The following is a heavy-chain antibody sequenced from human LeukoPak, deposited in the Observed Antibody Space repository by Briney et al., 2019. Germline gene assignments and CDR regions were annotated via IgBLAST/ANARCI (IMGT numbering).Heavy chain of an antibody. CDR2: IYNSGST. CDR1: GGSISSYY. D-gene: IGHD6-19*01. V-gene: IGHV4-4*07. CDR3: ARDLLIPGIAVAGTDAFDI. J-gene: IGHJ3*02. Sequence: SETLSLTCTVSGGSISSYYWSWIRQPAGKGLEWIARIYNSGSTNYNPSLKSRVTMSVDTSKNQFSLKLSSVTAADTAVYYCARDLLIPGIAVAGTDAFDIWGQGTMVTVSS.